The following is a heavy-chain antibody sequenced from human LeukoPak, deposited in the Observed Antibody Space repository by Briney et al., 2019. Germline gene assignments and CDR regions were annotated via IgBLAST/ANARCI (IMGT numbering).Heavy chain of an antibody. J-gene: IGHJ4*02. V-gene: IGHV4-34*01. Sequence: SETLSLTCAVYGGSFSGYYWSWIRQPPGKGLEWIGEINHSGSTNYNPSLKSRVTISVDTSKNQFSLKLSSVTAADTAVYYCASGYYSGGSGYSPADYWGQGTLVTVSS. CDR3: ASGYYSGGSGYSPADY. CDR1: GGSFSGYY. D-gene: IGHD3-22*01. CDR2: INHSGST.